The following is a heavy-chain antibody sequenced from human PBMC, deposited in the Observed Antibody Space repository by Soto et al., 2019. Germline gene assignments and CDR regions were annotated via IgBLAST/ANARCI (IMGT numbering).Heavy chain of an antibody. Sequence: PSETLSLPCTVSGGSISSGDYYWGWIRQPPGKGLEWIGYIYYSGSTYYNPSLKSRVTISVDTSRNQFSLKLSSVTAADTAVYYCARGLSITMVRGGTSFDYWGQGTLVTVSS. V-gene: IGHV4-30-4*01. CDR2: IYYSGST. D-gene: IGHD3-10*01. CDR3: ARGLSITMVRGGTSFDY. CDR1: GGSISSGDYY. J-gene: IGHJ4*02.